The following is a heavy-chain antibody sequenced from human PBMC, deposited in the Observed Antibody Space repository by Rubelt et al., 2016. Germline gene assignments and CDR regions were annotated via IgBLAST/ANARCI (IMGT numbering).Heavy chain of an antibody. D-gene: IGHD1-14*01. CDR2: INPNSGGT. V-gene: IGHV1-2*02. Sequence: APGQGLEWMGWINPNSGGTNYAQKFQGRVTMTRDTSLSTAYMELSRLRSDDTAVYYCARVRTSKTKEYYYYYGMDVWGQGTTVTVSS. J-gene: IGHJ6*02. CDR3: ARVRTSKTKEYYYYYGMDV.